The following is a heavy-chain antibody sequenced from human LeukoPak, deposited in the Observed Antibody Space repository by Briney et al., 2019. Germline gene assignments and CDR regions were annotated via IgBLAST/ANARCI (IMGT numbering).Heavy chain of an antibody. V-gene: IGHV4-34*01. CDR3: AREGIAAAGTTNGAFDI. Sequence: SETLSLTCAVYGGSFSGYYWSWIRQPPGKGLEWIGEINHSGSTNYNPSLKSRVTISVDTSKNQFSLKLSSVTAADTAVYYCAREGIAAAGTTNGAFDIWGQGTMVTVSS. CDR2: INHSGST. D-gene: IGHD6-13*01. J-gene: IGHJ3*02. CDR1: GGSFSGYY.